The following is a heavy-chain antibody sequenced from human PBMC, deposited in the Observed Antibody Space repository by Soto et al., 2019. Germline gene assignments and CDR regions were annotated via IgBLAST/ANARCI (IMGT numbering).Heavy chain of an antibody. CDR1: GGTFSSYA. V-gene: IGHV1-69*13. J-gene: IGHJ4*02. CDR3: ARPSAEYYYDSSGYYDGPFDY. D-gene: IGHD3-22*01. CDR2: IIPIFGTA. Sequence: SVKVSCKASGGTFSSYAISWVRQAPGQGLEWMGGIIPIFGTANYAQKFQGRVTITADESTSTAYMELSSLRSEDTAVYYCARPSAEYYYDSSGYYDGPFDYWGQGTLVTVS.